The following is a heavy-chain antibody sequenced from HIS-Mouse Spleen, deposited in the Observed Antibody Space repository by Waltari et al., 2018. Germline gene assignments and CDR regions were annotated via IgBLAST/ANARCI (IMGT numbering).Heavy chain of an antibody. V-gene: IGHV3-30-3*01. CDR2: ISYDGSNK. D-gene: IGHD6-19*01. CDR1: GFTFSSYA. Sequence: QVQLVESGGGVVQPGRSLRLSCAASGFTFSSYALPWVLQAPGKGLEWVAVISYDGSNKYYADSVKGRFTISRDNSKNTLYLQMNSLRAEDTAVYYCARVNGIAVAGTDAFDIWGQGTMVTVSS. CDR3: ARVNGIAVAGTDAFDI. J-gene: IGHJ3*02.